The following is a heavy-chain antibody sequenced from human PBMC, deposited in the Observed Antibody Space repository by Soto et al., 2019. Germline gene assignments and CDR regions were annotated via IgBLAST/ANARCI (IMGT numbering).Heavy chain of an antibody. CDR2: ISYDGSNK. Sequence: QVQLVESGGGVVQPGRSLRLSCAASGFTFSSYGMHWVRQAPGKGLEWVAVISYDGSNKYYADSVKGRFTISRDNSKNMLYLQLNSLRAADTAVYYCAKEGEAAAGTSGEYFQHWGQGTLVTVSS. CDR3: AKEGEAAAGTSGEYFQH. J-gene: IGHJ1*01. V-gene: IGHV3-30*18. CDR1: GFTFSSYG. D-gene: IGHD6-13*01.